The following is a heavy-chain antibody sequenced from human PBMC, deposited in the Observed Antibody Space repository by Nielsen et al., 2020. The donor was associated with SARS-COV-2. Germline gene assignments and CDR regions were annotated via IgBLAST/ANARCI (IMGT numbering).Heavy chain of an antibody. Sequence: SLKISCAASGFTFDDYAMHWVRQAPGKGLEWVSGISWNSGSIGYADSVKGRFTISRDNARNTLYLQMSSLRVEDTAVYYCARVGFYGDPEYLDYWGPGTLVTVSS. D-gene: IGHD4-17*01. CDR3: ARVGFYGDPEYLDY. CDR1: GFTFDDYA. CDR2: ISWNSGSI. J-gene: IGHJ4*02. V-gene: IGHV3-9*01.